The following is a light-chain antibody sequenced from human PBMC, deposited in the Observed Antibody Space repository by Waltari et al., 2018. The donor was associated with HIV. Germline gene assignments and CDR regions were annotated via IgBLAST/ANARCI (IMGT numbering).Light chain of an antibody. J-gene: IGLJ2*01. CDR1: RSNIGSKY. V-gene: IGLV1-47*01. Sequence: QSVLTQPPSASGTPGQRVTISCSGSRSNIGSKYVYWYQQLPGTAPKRLIYRNNQWPSGVPERFSGSKSGTSASLAISGLRSEDEADYHCTAWDDSLSGVVFGGGTKLTVL. CDR3: TAWDDSLSGVV. CDR2: RNN.